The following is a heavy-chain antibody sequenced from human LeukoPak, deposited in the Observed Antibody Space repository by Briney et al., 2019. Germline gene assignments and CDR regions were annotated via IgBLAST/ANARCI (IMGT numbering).Heavy chain of an antibody. Sequence: ASVKASCKASGYTFTSYYIYWMRQAHGHGLDWMGIINPSGGRTNYAHKFQGRVTMTRDMSTSTVYMELSSLRSEDTAVYYCARGAHVRMYDSNHNCFDPWGQGTLVTVSS. CDR3: ARGAHVRMYDSNHNCFDP. CDR2: INPSGGRT. V-gene: IGHV1-46*01. CDR1: GYTFTSYY. D-gene: IGHD3-22*01. J-gene: IGHJ5*02.